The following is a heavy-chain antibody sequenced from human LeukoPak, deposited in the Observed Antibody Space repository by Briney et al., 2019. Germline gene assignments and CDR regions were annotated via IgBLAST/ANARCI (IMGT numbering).Heavy chain of an antibody. CDR2: IIPIFGTA. CDR3: AKSYGSRSYSLDY. V-gene: IGHV1-69*13. J-gene: IGHJ4*02. CDR1: GGTFSSYA. Sequence: GASVKVSCEASGGTFSSYAISWVRQAPGQGLEWMGGIIPIFGTANYAQKFQGRVTITADESTSTAYMELSSLRSEDTAVYYCAKSYGSRSYSLDYWGQGTLVTVSS. D-gene: IGHD3-10*01.